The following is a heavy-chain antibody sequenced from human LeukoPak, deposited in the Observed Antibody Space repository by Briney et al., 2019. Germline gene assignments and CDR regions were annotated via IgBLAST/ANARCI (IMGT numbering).Heavy chain of an antibody. V-gene: IGHV4-61*02. CDR1: GGSISSGSYY. Sequence: SETLSLTCTVSGGSISSGSYYWSWIPQPAGKGLEWIGRIYTSGSTNYNPSLKSRVTISVDTSKKQFSLKLSSVTAADTAVYYCAREKIAYYDNSGRGWFDPWGQGTLVTVSS. J-gene: IGHJ5*02. CDR3: AREKIAYYDNSGRGWFDP. D-gene: IGHD3-22*01. CDR2: IYTSGST.